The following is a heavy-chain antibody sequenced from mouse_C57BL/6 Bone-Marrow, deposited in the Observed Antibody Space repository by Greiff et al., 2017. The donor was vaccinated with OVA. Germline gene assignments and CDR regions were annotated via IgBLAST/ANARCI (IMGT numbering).Heavy chain of an antibody. CDR1: GFNIKDDY. CDR2: IDPENGDT. Sequence: EVQLVESGAELVRPGASVKLSCTASGFNIKDDYMHWVKERPEQGLEWIGWIDPENGDTEYASKFQGKATITADTSSKTVSLHLSSLTSEDTAVYYCTTYRYWGQGTTLTVSS. CDR3: TTYRY. J-gene: IGHJ2*01. V-gene: IGHV14-4*01.